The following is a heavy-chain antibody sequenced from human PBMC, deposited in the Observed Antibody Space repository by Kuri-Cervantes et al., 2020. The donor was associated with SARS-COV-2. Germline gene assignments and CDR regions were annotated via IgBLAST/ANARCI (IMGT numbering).Heavy chain of an antibody. Sequence: LSLTCAASGFNFSRTDMHWVHQAPGKGLEWVAVISHDGKNKKCIASGKGRFTISRDNSQNTLYLHMKSLRSEDTAMYYCAKDRVGVQDFWGQGTLVTVSS. J-gene: IGHJ4*02. CDR3: AKDRVGVQDF. CDR2: ISHDGKNK. D-gene: IGHD2-21*01. CDR1: GFNFSRTD. V-gene: IGHV3-30*18.